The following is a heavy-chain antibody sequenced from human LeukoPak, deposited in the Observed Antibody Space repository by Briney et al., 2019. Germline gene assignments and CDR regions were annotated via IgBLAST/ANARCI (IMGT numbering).Heavy chain of an antibody. CDR1: GFTFSSYS. J-gene: IGHJ3*02. D-gene: IGHD6-6*01. V-gene: IGHV3-48*01. Sequence: GGSLRLSCAASGFTFSSYSMNWVHQAPGKGLEWVSYISSSSSTIYYADSVKGRFTISRDNAKNSLYLQMNSLRAEDTAVYYCARSIAGDDAFDIWGQGTMVTVSS. CDR2: ISSSSSTI. CDR3: ARSIAGDDAFDI.